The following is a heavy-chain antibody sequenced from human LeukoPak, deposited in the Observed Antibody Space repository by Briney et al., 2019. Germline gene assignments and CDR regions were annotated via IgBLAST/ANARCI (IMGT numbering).Heavy chain of an antibody. V-gene: IGHV4-31*03. CDR3: AGRYGGNSSHDY. J-gene: IGHJ4*02. CDR1: GGSISSGGYY. Sequence: PSETLSLTCTVSGGSISSGGYYWSWIRQHPGKGLEWIGYIYYSGSTYYNPSLKSRVTISVDTSKNQFSLKLSSVTAADTAVYYCAGRYGGNSSHDYWGQGTLVIVSS. CDR2: IYYSGST. D-gene: IGHD4-23*01.